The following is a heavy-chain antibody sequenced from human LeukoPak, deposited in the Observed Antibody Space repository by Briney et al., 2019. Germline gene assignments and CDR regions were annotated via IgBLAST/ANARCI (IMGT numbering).Heavy chain of an antibody. Sequence: GGSLRLSCAASGFTFSSYSMNWVRQAPGKGLEWVSSISSSSSTIYYADSVKGRFTISRDNAKNSLYLQMNSLRAEDTAVYYCASPSYDILTGFDWGQGTLVTVSS. V-gene: IGHV3-21*01. CDR2: ISSSSSTI. D-gene: IGHD3-9*01. CDR1: GFTFSSYS. CDR3: ASPSYDILTGFD. J-gene: IGHJ4*02.